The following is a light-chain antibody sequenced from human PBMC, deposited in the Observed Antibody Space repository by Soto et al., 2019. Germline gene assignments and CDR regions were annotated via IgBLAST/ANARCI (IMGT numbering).Light chain of an antibody. Sequence: EIVLTKSPDTLSVSPGERATLSCRARQSISRTLAWYQQKSGQPPRLLIYDASTRATGFPARFSGSGSETEFTRTISSLQSEDFADDYWQQYNNCPLTFGGRTTVEIK. V-gene: IGKV3D-15*01. J-gene: IGKJ4*01. CDR3: QQYNNCPLT. CDR2: DAS. CDR1: QSISRT.